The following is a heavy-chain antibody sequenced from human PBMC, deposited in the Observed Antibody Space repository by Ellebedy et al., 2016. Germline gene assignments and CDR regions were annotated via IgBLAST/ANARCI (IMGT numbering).Heavy chain of an antibody. CDR1: GFTFSSYG. V-gene: IGHV3-33*01. J-gene: IGHJ4*02. CDR2: LWYDGSHK. CDR3: ARDDWGSALDY. Sequence: GESLKISCAASGFTFSSYGMHWVRQAPGKGLEWVGLLWYDGSHKYFTDSVKGRFTISRDNSKNTLYLQMNSLSAEDTAVYYCARDDWGSALDYWGQGTLVTVSS. D-gene: IGHD7-27*01.